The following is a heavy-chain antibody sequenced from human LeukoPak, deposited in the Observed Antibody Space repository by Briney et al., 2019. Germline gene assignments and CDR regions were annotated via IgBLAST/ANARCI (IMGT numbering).Heavy chain of an antibody. CDR3: ARGGKYYDSSGYLDY. Sequence: GGSLRLSCAASGFTFSSYAMHWVRQAPGKGLEWVAVISYDGSNKYYADSVKGRFTISRDNSKNTLYLQMNSLRAEDTAVYYCARGGKYYDSSGYLDYWGQGTLVTVSS. J-gene: IGHJ4*02. CDR1: GFTFSSYA. D-gene: IGHD3-22*01. CDR2: ISYDGSNK. V-gene: IGHV3-30*04.